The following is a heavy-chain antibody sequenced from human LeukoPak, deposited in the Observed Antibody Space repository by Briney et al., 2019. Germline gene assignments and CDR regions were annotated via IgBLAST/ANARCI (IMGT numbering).Heavy chain of an antibody. CDR1: GFTFSSYE. CDR2: ISSSGSTI. CDR3: ANTDDILTGYYRRSDYYYMDV. J-gene: IGHJ6*03. V-gene: IGHV3-48*03. Sequence: GGSLRLSCAASGFTFSSYEMNWVRQAPGKGLEWVSYISSSGSTIYYADSVKGRFTISRDNAKNSLYLQMNSLRAEDTAVYYCANTDDILTGYYRRSDYYYMDVWGKGTTVTVSS. D-gene: IGHD3-9*01.